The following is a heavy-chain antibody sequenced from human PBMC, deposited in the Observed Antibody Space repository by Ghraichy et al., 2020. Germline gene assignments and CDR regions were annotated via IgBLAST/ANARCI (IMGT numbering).Heavy chain of an antibody. CDR3: AREVARYFDY. Sequence: SQTLSLTCAISGDSVSSKSAAWDWIRPSPSRGLECLGRTYYRSQWYHDYAVSVRGRIIINPDTSKNQIFLQLNSVTPEDTAVYYCAREVARYFDYWAQGTLVTVSS. CDR2: TYYRSQWYH. V-gene: IGHV6-1*01. J-gene: IGHJ4*02. CDR1: GDSVSSKSAA.